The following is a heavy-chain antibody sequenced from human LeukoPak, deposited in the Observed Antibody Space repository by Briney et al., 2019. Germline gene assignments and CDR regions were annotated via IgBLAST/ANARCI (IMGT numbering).Heavy chain of an antibody. V-gene: IGHV1-2*02. CDR1: GYTFTGYY. J-gene: IGHJ3*02. CDR2: INPNSGGT. CDR3: ARDSRIYDAFDI. Sequence: ASVKASCKASGYTFTGYYMHWVRQAPGQGLEWMGWINPNSGGTNYAQKFQGRVTMTRDTSISTAYMELSRLRSDDTAVYYCARDSRIYDAFDIWGQGTMVTVSS. D-gene: IGHD1-14*01.